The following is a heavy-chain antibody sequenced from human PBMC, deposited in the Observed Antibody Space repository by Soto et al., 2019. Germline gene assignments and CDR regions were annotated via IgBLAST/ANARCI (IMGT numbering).Heavy chain of an antibody. CDR2: INAGNGNT. D-gene: IGHD2-15*01. CDR1: GYTFTSYA. CDR3: ARGYCSGGSCHPRDNWFDP. V-gene: IGHV1-3*01. Sequence: ASVKVSCKASGYTFTSYAMHWVRQAPGQRLEWMGWINAGNGNTKYSQKFQGRVTITRDTSASTAYMELSSLRSEDTAVYYCARGYCSGGSCHPRDNWFDPWGQGTLVTV. J-gene: IGHJ5*02.